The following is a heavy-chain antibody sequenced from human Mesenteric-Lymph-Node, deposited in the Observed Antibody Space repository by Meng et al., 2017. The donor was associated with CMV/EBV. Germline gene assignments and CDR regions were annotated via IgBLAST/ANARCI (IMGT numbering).Heavy chain of an antibody. CDR1: GFTVSSNY. Sequence: GGSLRLSCAASGFTVSSNYMSWVRQAPGKGLEWVSTLSGSAGSTYFAESMRGRFTISRDNSKNTLYLQMNSLRAEDTAVYYCSRGYYYYYGMDVWGQGTTVTVSS. CDR2: LSGSAGST. V-gene: IGHV3-23*01. CDR3: SRGYYYYYGMDV. J-gene: IGHJ6*02. D-gene: IGHD1-14*01.